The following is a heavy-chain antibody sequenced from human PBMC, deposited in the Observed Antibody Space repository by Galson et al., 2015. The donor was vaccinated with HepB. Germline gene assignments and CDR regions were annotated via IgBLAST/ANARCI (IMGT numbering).Heavy chain of an antibody. CDR3: ATAVTHCYMDV. CDR1: GYTFTDYY. CDR2: VDPEDGET. V-gene: IGHV1-69-2*01. J-gene: IGHJ6*03. Sequence: VKVSCKVSGYTFTDYYMHWVQQAPGKGLEWMGLVDPEDGETIYAEKFQGRVTITADTSTDTAYMELSSLRSEDTAVYYCATAVTHCYMDVWGKGTTVTVSS. D-gene: IGHD2-21*02.